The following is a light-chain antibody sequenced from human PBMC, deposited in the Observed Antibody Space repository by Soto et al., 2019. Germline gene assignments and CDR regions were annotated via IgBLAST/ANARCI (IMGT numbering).Light chain of an antibody. V-gene: IGLV2-18*01. J-gene: IGLJ1*01. CDR2: EVN. CDR3: SLYISGSTYV. CDR1: SSDVGSYNR. Sequence: QSVLTQPPSVSGSPGQSVTISCTGTSSDVGSYNRLSWYQQPPGTAPKLIMYEVNTRPSGVPDRFSGSKSGSTASLTISGLQAEDKADYYCSLYISGSTYVFGTGTKVTV.